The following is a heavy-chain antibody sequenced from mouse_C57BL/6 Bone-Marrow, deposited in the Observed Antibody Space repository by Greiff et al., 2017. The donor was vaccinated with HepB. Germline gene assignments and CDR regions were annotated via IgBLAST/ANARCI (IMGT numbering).Heavy chain of an antibody. J-gene: IGHJ3*01. CDR2: ISNGGGST. CDR3: ARHRGFAY. D-gene: IGHD3-3*01. CDR1: GFTFSDYY. Sequence: EVKLMESGGGLVQPGGSLKFSCAASGFTFSDYYMYWVRQTPEKRLEWVAYISNGGGSTYYPDTVKGRFTISRDNAKNTLYLQMSRLKSEDTAMYYCARHRGFAYWGQGTLVTVSA. V-gene: IGHV5-12*01.